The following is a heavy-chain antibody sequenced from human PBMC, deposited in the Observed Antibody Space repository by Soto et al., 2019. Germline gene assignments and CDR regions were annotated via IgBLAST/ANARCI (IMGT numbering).Heavy chain of an antibody. CDR1: GFTISSNA. J-gene: IGHJ4*02. CDR3: AKDKPGTTSFDY. CDR2: ISDRGDTT. V-gene: IGHV3-23*01. D-gene: IGHD1-1*01. Sequence: EVQLLESGGGLVQPGGSLRLSCVASGFTISSNAMYWVRQAPGKGLEWVSGISDRGDTTHYAESVKGRFTISRDTSRNTLYLQLNTLIADDTAVYYCAKDKPGTTSFDYWGQGTLVTVSA.